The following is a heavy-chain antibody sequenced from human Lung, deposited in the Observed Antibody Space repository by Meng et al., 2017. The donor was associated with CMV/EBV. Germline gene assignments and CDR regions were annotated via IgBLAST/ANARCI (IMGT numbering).Heavy chain of an antibody. J-gene: IGHJ1*01. V-gene: IGHV3-49*04. CDR2: IRNRIRGGTT. CDR1: GFTFGAYA. CDR3: ARGSGSPEH. Sequence: GGPLRPXXTASGFTFGAYAMTWVRKAPGKRLEWIGFIRNRIRGGTTEYAASVKGRFSILRDDSKSIAYLQMDSVRIEDTGVYFCARGSGSPEHWGQGTLVTVSS. D-gene: IGHD3-10*01.